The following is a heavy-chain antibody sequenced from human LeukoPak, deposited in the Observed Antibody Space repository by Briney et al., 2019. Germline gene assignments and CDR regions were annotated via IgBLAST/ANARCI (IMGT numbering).Heavy chain of an antibody. Sequence: ASVKVSCKASGYTFTSYGISWVRQPPGQGVEWMGWINPNSGCTTYAQKFRGRFTMTRDTSISTAYLELSSLTSDDTAVYYCARGPPGVLRFLEWSSPLDYWGQGTLVTVSS. CDR3: ARGPPGVLRFLEWSSPLDY. V-gene: IGHV1-2*02. CDR1: GYTFTSYG. J-gene: IGHJ4*02. CDR2: INPNSGCT. D-gene: IGHD3-3*01.